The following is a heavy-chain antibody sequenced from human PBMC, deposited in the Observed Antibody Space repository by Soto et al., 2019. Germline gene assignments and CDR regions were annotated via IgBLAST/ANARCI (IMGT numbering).Heavy chain of an antibody. CDR2: ISYDGSNK. Sequence: GGSLRLSCAASGFTFSSYAMHWVRQAPGKGLEWVAVISYDGSNKYYADSVKGRFTISRDNSKNTLYLQMNSLRAEDTAVYYCARDVTPLKIVVVPAAINPYYYYGMDVWGQGTTVTVSS. D-gene: IGHD2-2*02. J-gene: IGHJ6*02. CDR3: ARDVTPLKIVVVPAAINPYYYYGMDV. CDR1: GFTFSSYA. V-gene: IGHV3-30-3*01.